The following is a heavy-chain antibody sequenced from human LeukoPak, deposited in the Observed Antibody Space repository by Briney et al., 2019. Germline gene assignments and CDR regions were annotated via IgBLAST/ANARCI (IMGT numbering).Heavy chain of an antibody. Sequence: GASVKVSCKASGGTFSSYAISWVRQAPGQGLEWMGWISAYNGNTNYAQKLQGRVTMTTDTSTSTAYMELRSLRSDDTAVYYCARARTGTGYYFDYWGQGTLVTVSS. CDR3: ARARTGTGYYFDY. J-gene: IGHJ4*02. D-gene: IGHD1-7*01. CDR2: ISAYNGNT. CDR1: GGTFSSYA. V-gene: IGHV1-18*01.